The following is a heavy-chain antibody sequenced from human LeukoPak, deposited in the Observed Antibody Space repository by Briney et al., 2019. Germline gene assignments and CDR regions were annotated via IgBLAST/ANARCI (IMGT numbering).Heavy chain of an antibody. CDR1: GYTFTGYY. J-gene: IGHJ4*02. D-gene: IGHD1-7*01. CDR2: INPNSGGT. CDR3: AREALNWNSVCDY. Sequence: ASVKVSCKASGYTFTGYYMHWVRQAPGQGLEWMGWINPNSGGTNYAQKFQGRVTMTRDTSISTAYMELSRLRSDDTAVYYCAREALNWNSVCDYWGQGTLVTVSS. V-gene: IGHV1-2*02.